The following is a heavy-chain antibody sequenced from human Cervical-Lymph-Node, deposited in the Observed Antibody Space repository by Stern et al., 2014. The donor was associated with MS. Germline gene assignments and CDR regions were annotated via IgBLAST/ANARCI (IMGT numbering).Heavy chain of an antibody. D-gene: IGHD6-13*01. J-gene: IGHJ5*02. V-gene: IGHV1-69*01. CDR3: ALSSETSDRWYSLGYDL. Sequence: QLVPSGAEATKPGSSVKVSFKASGGTFSKFPSSWVRQAPGQALEWMGGIFPVFGTPTYAQEFRGRVTITADVSTSTVYMELSSLRSDDTAVYYCALSSETSDRWYSLGYDLWGQGTLVTVSS. CDR2: IFPVFGTP. CDR1: GGTFSKFP.